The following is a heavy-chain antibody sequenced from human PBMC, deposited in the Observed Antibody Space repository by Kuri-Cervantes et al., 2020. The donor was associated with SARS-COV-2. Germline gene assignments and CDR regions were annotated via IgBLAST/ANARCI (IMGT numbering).Heavy chain of an antibody. Sequence: SETLSLTCTVSGGSISSYYWSWIRQPPGKGLEWIGYFLYSGSTNYNTSLKSRVTISVDTSKNQSSLKLSSVTAADTAVYYCARVYYDSSGYYEVRYFDYWGQGTLVTVSS. CDR2: FLYSGST. J-gene: IGHJ4*02. V-gene: IGHV4-59*01. CDR3: ARVYYDSSGYYEVRYFDY. D-gene: IGHD3-22*01. CDR1: GGSISSYY.